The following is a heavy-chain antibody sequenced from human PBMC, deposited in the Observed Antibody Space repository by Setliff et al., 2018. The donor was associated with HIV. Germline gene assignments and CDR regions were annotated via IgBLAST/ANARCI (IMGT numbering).Heavy chain of an antibody. Sequence: GESLTISCAASGFTFSSYAMNWVRRAPGKGLEWVATISGSGDRRNYADSVKGRFTISRDNSKNTVYLQMNSLRAEDTAEYYCAKELAASGLGYFDSWGRGILVTVSS. V-gene: IGHV3-23*01. J-gene: IGHJ4*02. CDR2: ISGSGDRR. CDR3: AKELAASGLGYFDS. CDR1: GFTFSSYA. D-gene: IGHD3-22*01.